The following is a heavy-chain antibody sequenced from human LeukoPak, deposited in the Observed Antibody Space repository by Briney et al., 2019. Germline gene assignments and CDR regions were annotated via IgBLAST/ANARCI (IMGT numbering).Heavy chain of an antibody. CDR2: ISPSGGST. J-gene: IGHJ4*02. V-gene: IGHV1-46*01. CDR1: GYTFTSYY. CDR3: ARDGPPITMIVVVGLNFDY. Sequence: ASVKVSCKASGYTFTSYYMHWVRQAPGQGLEWMEIISPSGGSTSYAQKFQGRVTMTRDTSTSTVYMELSSLRSEDTAVYYCARDGPPITMIVVVGLNFDYWGQGTLVTVSS. D-gene: IGHD3-22*01.